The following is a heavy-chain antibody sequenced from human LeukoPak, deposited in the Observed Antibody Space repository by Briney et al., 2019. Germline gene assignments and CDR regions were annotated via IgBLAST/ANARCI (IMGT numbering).Heavy chain of an antibody. V-gene: IGHV3-23*01. Sequence: PGGSLRLSCAASGFTFSSYAMSWVRQAPGKGPEWVSAISGSGGSTYYADSVKGRFTISRDNSKNTLYLQMNSLRAEDTAVYYCAKECYGDYLPSVDYWGQGTLVTVPS. CDR2: ISGSGGST. J-gene: IGHJ4*02. D-gene: IGHD4-17*01. CDR3: AKECYGDYLPSVDY. CDR1: GFTFSSYA.